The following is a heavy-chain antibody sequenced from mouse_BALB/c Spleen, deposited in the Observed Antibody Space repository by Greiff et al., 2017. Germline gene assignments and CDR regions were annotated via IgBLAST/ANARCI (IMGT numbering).Heavy chain of an antibody. CDR1: GFNIKDTY. D-gene: IGHD1-1*01. CDR2: IDPANGNT. Sequence: EVQLQQSGAELVKPGASVKLSCTASGFNIKDTYMHWVKQRPEQGLEWIGRIDPANGNTKYDPKFQGKATITADTSSNTAYLQLSSLTSEDTAVYYCARGGSNDYYAMDYWGQGTSVTVSS. J-gene: IGHJ4*01. CDR3: ARGGSNDYYAMDY. V-gene: IGHV14-3*02.